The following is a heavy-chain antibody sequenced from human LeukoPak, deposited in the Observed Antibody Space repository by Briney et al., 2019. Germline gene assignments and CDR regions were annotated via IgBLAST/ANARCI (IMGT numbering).Heavy chain of an antibody. CDR2: ISGSGGST. Sequence: GGSLRLSCAVSGITLSNYGMSWVRQAPGKGLEWVSAISGSGGSTYYADSVKGRFTISRDNSKNTLYLQMNSLRAEDTAVYYCAKDQVLRYFDWLFPDYYGMDVWGQGTTVTVSS. CDR1: GITLSNYG. D-gene: IGHD3-9*01. CDR3: AKDQVLRYFDWLFPDYYGMDV. V-gene: IGHV3-23*01. J-gene: IGHJ6*02.